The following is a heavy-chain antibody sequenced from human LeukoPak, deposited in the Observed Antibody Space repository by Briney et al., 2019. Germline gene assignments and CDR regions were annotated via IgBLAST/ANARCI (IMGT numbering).Heavy chain of an antibody. Sequence: GGSLRLSCAASGFTFSSYWMHWVRQAPGKGLEWVSSITSSSSYIYYANSVNGRFTISRDNAKSSLYLQMNSLRAEDTAVYYCAKEGYCSGGSCYSPYYFDYWGQGTLVTVSS. CDR2: ITSSSSYI. J-gene: IGHJ4*02. CDR1: GFTFSSYW. V-gene: IGHV3-21*01. CDR3: AKEGYCSGGSCYSPYYFDY. D-gene: IGHD2-15*01.